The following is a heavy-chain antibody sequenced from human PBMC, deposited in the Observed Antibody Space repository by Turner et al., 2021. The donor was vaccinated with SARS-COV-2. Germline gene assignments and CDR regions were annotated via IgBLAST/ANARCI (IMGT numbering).Heavy chain of an antibody. CDR3: ASPFDY. CDR1: GFTFSTYS. J-gene: IGHJ4*02. CDR2: IDRSSSTK. V-gene: IGHV3-48*01. Sequence: VHLVESGGGLVQPGGSLRLSCVASGFTFSTYSMNWVRQAPGKGLEWVSYIDRSSSTKYYADSVKGRFTISRDNAKNSLYLQMNSLRADDTAVYYCASPFDYWGQGTLVTVSS.